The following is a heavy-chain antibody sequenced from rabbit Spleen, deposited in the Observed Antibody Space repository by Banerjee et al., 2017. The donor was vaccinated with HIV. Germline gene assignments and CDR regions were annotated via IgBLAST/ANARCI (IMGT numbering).Heavy chain of an antibody. J-gene: IGHJ4*01. CDR2: IDPVFGIT. Sequence: QEQLVESGGGLVQPGGSLKLSCKASGFDFSNYGVSWVRQAPGKGLEWIGYIDPVFGITYYASWVNGRFTISSHNAQNTLYLQLNSLTAADTATYFCAREDVGGSYSLWGPGTLVTVS. CDR3: AREDVGGSYSL. D-gene: IGHD1-1*01. V-gene: IGHV1S47*01. CDR1: GFDFSNYG.